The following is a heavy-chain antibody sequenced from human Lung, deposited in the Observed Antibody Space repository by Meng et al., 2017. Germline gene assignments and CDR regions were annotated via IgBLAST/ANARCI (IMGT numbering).Heavy chain of an antibody. CDR3: ARESGYFEY. V-gene: IGHV3-74*03. Sequence: GPVVGAGGGLVQPGGSLRLSCAASGFTFGSYWMHWVRQAPGKGLVWVSRIRGDGGSIVYADSVKGRFTSSRDNAKNTLFLQMNSLRAEDTAVYYCARESGYFEYWGQGILVTVSS. CDR2: IRGDGGSI. CDR1: GFTFGSYW. J-gene: IGHJ4*02.